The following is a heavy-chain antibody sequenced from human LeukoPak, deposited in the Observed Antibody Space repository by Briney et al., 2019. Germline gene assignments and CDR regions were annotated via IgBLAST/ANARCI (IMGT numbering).Heavy chain of an antibody. J-gene: IGHJ5*02. CDR2: IYYSGST. CDR3: ARFTPQGYGWGGYNRFDP. V-gene: IGHV4-59*01. CDR1: GGSISSYY. D-gene: IGHD3-16*01. Sequence: SETLSLTCTVSGGSISSYYWNWIRQPPGKGLEWIGYIYYSGSTNYNPSLKSRVTLSVDTSKNQFSLNLTSVTAADTAVYYCARFTPQGYGWGGYNRFDPWGQGTLVTVSS.